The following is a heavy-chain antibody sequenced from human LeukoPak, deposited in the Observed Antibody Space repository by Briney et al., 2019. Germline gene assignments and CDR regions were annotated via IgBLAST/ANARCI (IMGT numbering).Heavy chain of an antibody. CDR3: ARDLGLRGVTNWFDP. V-gene: IGHV1-69*04. D-gene: IGHD3-10*01. CDR1: GGTFSSYA. Sequence: SVKVSCKASGGTFSSYAISWVRQAPGQGLEWMGRIIPILGIANYAQKFQGRVTMTRDTSTSTVYMELSSLRSEDTAVYYCARDLGLRGVTNWFDPWGQGTLVTVSS. CDR2: IIPILGIA. J-gene: IGHJ5*02.